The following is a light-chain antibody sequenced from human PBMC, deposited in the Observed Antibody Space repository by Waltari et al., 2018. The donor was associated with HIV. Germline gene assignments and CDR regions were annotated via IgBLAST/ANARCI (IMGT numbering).Light chain of an antibody. CDR1: QTLLYSDGKTY. Sequence: EIEVIQTPDSLSVTPGQPASIPCKTSQTLLYSDGKTYLYWYLQKAGQPPQPLIYEVSNRLSGVSDRFSGSGSETDFTLTISRVEAEDVGVYYCLQGVRLYTFGQGTKLEIK. J-gene: IGKJ2*01. CDR2: EVS. CDR3: LQGVRLYT. V-gene: IGKV2D-29*01.